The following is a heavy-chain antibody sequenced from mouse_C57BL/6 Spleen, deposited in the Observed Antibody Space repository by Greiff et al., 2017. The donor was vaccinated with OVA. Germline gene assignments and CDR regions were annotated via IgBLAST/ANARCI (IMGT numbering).Heavy chain of an antibody. D-gene: IGHD1-1*01. CDR1: GFTFSSYT. CDR3: ARGGYYYGSSYFWFAY. CDR2: ISGGGGNT. V-gene: IGHV5-9*01. Sequence: VQRVESGGGLVKPGGSLKLSCAASGFTFSSYTMSWVRQTPEKRLEWVATISGGGGNTYYPDSVKGRFTISRDNAKNTLYLQMSSLRSEDTALYYRARGGYYYGSSYFWFAYWGQGTLVTVSA. J-gene: IGHJ3*01.